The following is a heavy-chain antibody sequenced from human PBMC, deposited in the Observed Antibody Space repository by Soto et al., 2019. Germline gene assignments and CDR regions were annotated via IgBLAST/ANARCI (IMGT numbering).Heavy chain of an antibody. CDR2: THYSGST. V-gene: IGHV4-61*01. Sequence: SETLSLTCTVSGDPLSSGSHYWSWIRQPPGKGLEWIGYTHYSGSTNYNPSLKSRVNISVDTSKNQFSLRLSSVTAADTAVYFCARDRDFGGANDYWGQGTLVTVSS. CDR1: GDPLSSGSHY. J-gene: IGHJ4*02. D-gene: IGHD3-10*01. CDR3: ARDRDFGGANDY.